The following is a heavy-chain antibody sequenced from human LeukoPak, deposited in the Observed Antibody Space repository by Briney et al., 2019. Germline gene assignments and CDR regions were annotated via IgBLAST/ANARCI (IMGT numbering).Heavy chain of an antibody. V-gene: IGHV4-59*01. CDR2: IYNSGNT. CDR3: ARYRAFDI. Sequence: SETLSLTCTVSGVSISGYYWSRIRQPPGEGLEWIGYIYNSGNTNYNPSLKSRVTISLDTSKNQFSLKLTSVTAADTAVYYCARYRAFDIWGRGTLVTVSS. CDR1: GVSISGYY. J-gene: IGHJ3*02.